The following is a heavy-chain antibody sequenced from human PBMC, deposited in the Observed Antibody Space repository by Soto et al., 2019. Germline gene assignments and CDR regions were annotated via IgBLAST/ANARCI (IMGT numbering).Heavy chain of an antibody. V-gene: IGHV3-30-3*01. Sequence: GGSRRLSCTASGFTFSSYAMHWVRQAPGKGLGWVAVISYDGSNKYYADSVKGRFTISRDNSKNTMYLQMNSLRVEDTAVYYCARPYSSGWYGDLNYWGQGTLVTVSS. J-gene: IGHJ4*02. CDR1: GFTFSSYA. CDR3: ARPYSSGWYGDLNY. CDR2: ISYDGSNK. D-gene: IGHD6-19*01.